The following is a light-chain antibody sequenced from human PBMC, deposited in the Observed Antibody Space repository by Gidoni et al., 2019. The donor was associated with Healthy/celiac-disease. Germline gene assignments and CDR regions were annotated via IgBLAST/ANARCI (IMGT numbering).Light chain of an antibody. CDR3: QQSCSTPPVT. Sequence: DIQMTQSPSSLSASVGDRVTITCRASQSISSYLHWYQQKPGNAPKLLIYAASSLQSGVPSRFSGSGSGTDFTLTISSLQPEDFATYYCQQSCSTPPVTFGGXTRVEIK. CDR1: QSISSY. V-gene: IGKV1-39*01. J-gene: IGKJ4*01. CDR2: AAS.